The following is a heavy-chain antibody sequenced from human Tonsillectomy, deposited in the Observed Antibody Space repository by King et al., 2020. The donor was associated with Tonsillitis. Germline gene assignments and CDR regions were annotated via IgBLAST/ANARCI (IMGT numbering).Heavy chain of an antibody. V-gene: IGHV3-30*18. CDR2: ISYDGSNK. D-gene: IGHD3-3*01. J-gene: IGHJ6*03. CDR3: AKESIVLRFVEWSDMDV. Sequence: VQLVESGGGVVQPGRSLRLSCAASGFTFSSYGMHWVRQAPGKGLEWVAVISYDGSNKYYADSVKGRFTISRDNSKNTLYLQMNSLRAEDTAVYYCAKESIVLRFVEWSDMDVWGKGTTVTVSS. CDR1: GFTFSSYG.